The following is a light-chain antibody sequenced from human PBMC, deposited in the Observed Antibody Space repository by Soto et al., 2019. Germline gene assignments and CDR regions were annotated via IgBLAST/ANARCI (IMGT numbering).Light chain of an antibody. CDR1: SSDVGSYNL. Sequence: QSALTQPASVSGSAGQSITISCTGTSSDVGSYNLVSWYQQHPGKAPKLMIYEVSKRPSGGSNRFSGSKSGNTASLTISGLQAEDEADYYCCSYAGSSTVVFGGGTKVTVL. CDR3: CSYAGSSTVV. V-gene: IGLV2-23*02. CDR2: EVS. J-gene: IGLJ2*01.